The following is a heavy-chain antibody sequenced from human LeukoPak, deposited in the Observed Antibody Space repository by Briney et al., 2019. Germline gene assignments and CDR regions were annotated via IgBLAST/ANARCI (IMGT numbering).Heavy chain of an antibody. V-gene: IGHV3-21*06. CDR2: ISSSSAYI. CDR3: ARQAVARPFDL. J-gene: IGHJ3*01. CDR1: GFTFGDYG. Sequence: PGRSLRLSCTASGFTFGDYGMAWVRQAPGKGLEWVSSISSSSAYIFYSDSVKGRFTISRDNAQSSLYLQMNSLRAEDTAVYYCARQAVARPFDLWGQGTMVAVSS.